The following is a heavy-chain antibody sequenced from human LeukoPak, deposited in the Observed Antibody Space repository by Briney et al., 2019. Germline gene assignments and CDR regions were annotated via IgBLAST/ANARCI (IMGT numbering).Heavy chain of an antibody. Sequence: PGGSLRLSCAASGFTFSSYGMHWVRQAPGKGLEWVAVIRYDGSNKYYADSVKGRFTISRDNSKNTLYLQMNSLRAEDTAVYYCAKDLDIVVVPAAMDYWGQGTLVTVSS. CDR2: IRYDGSNK. V-gene: IGHV3-30*02. CDR3: AKDLDIVVVPAAMDY. J-gene: IGHJ4*02. D-gene: IGHD2-2*01. CDR1: GFTFSSYG.